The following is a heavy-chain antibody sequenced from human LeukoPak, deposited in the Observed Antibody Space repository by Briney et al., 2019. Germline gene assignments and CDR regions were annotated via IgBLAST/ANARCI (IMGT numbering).Heavy chain of an antibody. D-gene: IGHD3-22*01. V-gene: IGHV3-23*01. Sequence: PGGSLRLSCAASGFTFSSYAMSWVRQAPGKGLEWVSAISGSGGSTYYAGSVKGRFTISRDNSKNTLYLQMNSLRAEDTAVYYCATMIVVHAHAFDIWGQGTMVTVSS. CDR3: ATMIVVHAHAFDI. J-gene: IGHJ3*02. CDR1: GFTFSSYA. CDR2: ISGSGGST.